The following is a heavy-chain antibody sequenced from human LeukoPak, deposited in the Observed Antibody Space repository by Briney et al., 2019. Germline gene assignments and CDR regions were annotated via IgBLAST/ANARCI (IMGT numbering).Heavy chain of an antibody. CDR3: ARKLGYSGSS. V-gene: IGHV4-34*01. Sequence: SETLSLTCAVYGGSFSGYYWSWIRQPPGKGLEWIGEINHSGGTNYNPSLKSRVTISVDTSKNQFSLKLSSVTAADTAVYYCARKLGYSGSSWGQGTLVTVSS. D-gene: IGHD5-12*01. CDR2: INHSGGT. J-gene: IGHJ5*02. CDR1: GGSFSGYY.